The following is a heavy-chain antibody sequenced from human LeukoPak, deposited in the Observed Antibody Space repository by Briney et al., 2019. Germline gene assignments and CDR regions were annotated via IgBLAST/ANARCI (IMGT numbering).Heavy chain of an antibody. CDR2: ISRSSTTI. CDR3: ARLDSSGYYQDAFDI. V-gene: IGHV3-48*02. D-gene: IGHD3-22*01. Sequence: QPGGSLRLSCAASGFTSSSYSMNWVRQAPGKGLEWVSYISRSSTTIYYADSVKGRFIISRDNAKNSLYLQMNSLRDEDTAVYYCARLDSSGYYQDAFDIWGQGTMVTVFS. J-gene: IGHJ3*02. CDR1: GFTSSSYS.